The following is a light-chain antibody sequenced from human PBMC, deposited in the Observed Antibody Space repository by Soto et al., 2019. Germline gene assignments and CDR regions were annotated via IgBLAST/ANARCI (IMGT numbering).Light chain of an antibody. CDR2: ASS. CDR1: QSIYTY. Sequence: DIQLTQSPSSLSASVGDRVTINCRASQSIYTYLNWFQLKPGKGPKLLIFASSTLQSGVPSRFSGSGSGADFSLTISSLLPEDFATYYCQQSYSNTLSFGGGTRV. J-gene: IGKJ4*01. CDR3: QQSYSNTLS. V-gene: IGKV1-39*01.